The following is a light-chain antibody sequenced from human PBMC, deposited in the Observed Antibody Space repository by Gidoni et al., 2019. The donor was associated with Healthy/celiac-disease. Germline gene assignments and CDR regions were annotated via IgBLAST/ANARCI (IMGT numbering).Light chain of an antibody. V-gene: IGKV3-11*01. Sequence: DIVSTQSPATLSLSPGESATLACSASQSVSSYLAWYQHKPGQATMLLIYDASNRATGIPARFSGSWSGTDFTLTISSLEPEDFAVYYCQQRSNWRTFGQGTKLEIK. CDR1: QSVSSY. CDR3: QQRSNWRT. J-gene: IGKJ2*01. CDR2: DAS.